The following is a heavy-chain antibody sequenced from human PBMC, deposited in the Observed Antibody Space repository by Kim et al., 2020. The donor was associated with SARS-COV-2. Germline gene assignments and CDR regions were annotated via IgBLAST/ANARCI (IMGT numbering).Heavy chain of an antibody. J-gene: IGHJ4*02. D-gene: IGHD6-19*01. CDR1: GGSISSYY. Sequence: SETLSLTCTVSGGSISSYYWSWIRQPPGKGLEWIGYIYYSGSTNYNPSLKSRVTISVDTSKNQFSLKLSSVTAADTAVYYCARHSTKQLIAVALILEFDYWGQGTLVTVSS. CDR2: IYYSGST. CDR3: ARHSTKQLIAVALILEFDY. V-gene: IGHV4-59*08.